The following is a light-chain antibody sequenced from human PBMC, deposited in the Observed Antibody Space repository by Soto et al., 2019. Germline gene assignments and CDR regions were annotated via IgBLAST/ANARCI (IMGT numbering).Light chain of an antibody. CDR2: DAS. V-gene: IGKV3-11*01. CDR1: QSISNF. CDR3: QQRTTGT. J-gene: IGKJ4*01. Sequence: EIVLTQSPATLSLSPGDSATLSCRASQSISNFLAWYQQKPGQAPRLLIYDASHRVTGVPGRFSGSGSGTDFPLTISSLEPDDFAVYHCQQRTTGTFGGGTKVEI.